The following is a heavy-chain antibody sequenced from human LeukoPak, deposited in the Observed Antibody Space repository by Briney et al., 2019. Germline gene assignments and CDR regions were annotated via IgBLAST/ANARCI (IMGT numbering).Heavy chain of an antibody. CDR1: GFTSSSYA. J-gene: IGHJ2*01. D-gene: IGHD2-8*01. CDR3: ARDKSCTDGTCYSYFDL. Sequence: GGSLRLSCAASGFTSSSYAMHWVRQAPGKGLEWVAVISYDGSNKYYTDSVKGRFTISRDNSKNTLYLQMNSLRAEDTAVYYCARDKSCTDGTCYSYFDLWGRGTLVTVSS. CDR2: ISYDGSNK. V-gene: IGHV3-30-3*01.